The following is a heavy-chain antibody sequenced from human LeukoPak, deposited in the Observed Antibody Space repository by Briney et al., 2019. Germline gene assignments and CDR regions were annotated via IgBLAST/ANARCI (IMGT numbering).Heavy chain of an antibody. Sequence: GGSLRLSCAASGFTFSRYEMNWVRQAPGKGLEWVSVIYSGGSTYYTDSVKGRFTISRDNSKNTLYLQMNSLRVEDTAVYYCVRTSSSVAYFQHWGQGTLVTVSS. CDR2: IYSGGST. D-gene: IGHD6-6*01. CDR1: GFTFSRYE. J-gene: IGHJ1*01. CDR3: VRTSSSVAYFQH. V-gene: IGHV3-66*01.